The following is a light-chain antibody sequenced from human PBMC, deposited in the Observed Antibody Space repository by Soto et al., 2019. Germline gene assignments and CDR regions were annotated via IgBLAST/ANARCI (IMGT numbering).Light chain of an antibody. CDR1: SFNIGTGYD. V-gene: IGLV1-40*01. CDR2: GDS. CDR3: QSYDSSLSGSGV. Sequence: QSVLTQPPSVSGAPGQRVTISCTGSSFNIGTGYDVHWYQQVPGTAPKLLIYGDSNRPSGVPDRFSGSRSGTSASLAITGLQAEDEADYYCQSYDSSLSGSGVFGGGTKLTVL. J-gene: IGLJ3*02.